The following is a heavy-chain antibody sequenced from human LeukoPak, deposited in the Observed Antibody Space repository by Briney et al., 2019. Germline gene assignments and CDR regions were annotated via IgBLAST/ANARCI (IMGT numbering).Heavy chain of an antibody. V-gene: IGHV4-39*07. CDR1: GGSISSSSYY. J-gene: IGHJ1*01. CDR2: IYYSGST. Sequence: SETLSLTCTVSGGSISSSSYYWGWIRQPPGKGPEWIGSIYYSGSTYYNPSLKSRVTISVDTSKNQFSLKLSSVTAADTAVYYCARGYDILTGSPAEYFQHWGQGTLVTVSS. D-gene: IGHD3-9*01. CDR3: ARGYDILTGSPAEYFQH.